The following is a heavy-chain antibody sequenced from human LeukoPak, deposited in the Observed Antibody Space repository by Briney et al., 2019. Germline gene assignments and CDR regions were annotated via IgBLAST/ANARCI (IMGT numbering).Heavy chain of an antibody. CDR3: ARDQRGIDY. CDR2: ISSSSSTI. Sequence: GGSLRLSCAASGFTFSSYSMNWVRQAPGKGLEWVSYISSSSSTIYYADSVKGRFTISRDNAKNSLYLRMNSLRAEDTAVYYCARDQRGIDYWGQGTLVTVSS. V-gene: IGHV3-48*01. D-gene: IGHD1-1*01. J-gene: IGHJ4*02. CDR1: GFTFSSYS.